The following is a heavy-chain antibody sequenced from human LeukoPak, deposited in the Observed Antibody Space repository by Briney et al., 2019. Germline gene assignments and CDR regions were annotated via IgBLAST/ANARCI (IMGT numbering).Heavy chain of an antibody. CDR3: AREEAAGWIDY. CDR2: IHAHNGNT. Sequence: GASVKVFCKASSHIFTTYGISCVRQAPGQGLEWMECIHAHNGNTNHAQELQGRVTMTRDTSTSTAYMELRGLRSDDAAVYYCAREEAAGWIDYWGEGTLVTVSS. V-gene: IGHV1-18*01. J-gene: IGHJ4*02. D-gene: IGHD6-13*01. CDR1: SHIFTTYG.